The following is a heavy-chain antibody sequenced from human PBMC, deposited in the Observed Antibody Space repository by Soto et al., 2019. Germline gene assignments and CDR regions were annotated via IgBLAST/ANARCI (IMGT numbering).Heavy chain of an antibody. CDR2: ISAYNGNT. CDR1: GYTFTSYG. Sequence: QVQLVQSGAEVKKPGASVKVSCKASGYTFTSYGISWVRQAPGQGLEWMGWISAYNGNTNYAQKLQGRVTMTTDTSTSTAYMQLRSLRSEDPVVYYCSRDLAVGLVDYWGQGTLVTVSS. J-gene: IGHJ4*02. D-gene: IGHD6-19*01. CDR3: SRDLAVGLVDY. V-gene: IGHV1-18*01.